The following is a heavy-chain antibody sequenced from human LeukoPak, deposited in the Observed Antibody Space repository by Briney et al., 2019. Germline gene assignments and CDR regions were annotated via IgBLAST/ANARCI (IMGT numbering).Heavy chain of an antibody. CDR1: ARHISSYY. CDR2: IYYSGSP. V-gene: IGHV4-59*01. CDR3: ARGFCSGGSCYNSRGYFDY. Sequence: SETLSLTCTVSARHISSYYWSWIRQPPGKALEWIGYIYYSGSPNYNPSLKSRATISVDTSKNQFSLKLSSVTAADTAVYYCARGFCSGGSCYNSRGYFDYWGQGTLVTVSS. D-gene: IGHD2-15*01. J-gene: IGHJ4*02.